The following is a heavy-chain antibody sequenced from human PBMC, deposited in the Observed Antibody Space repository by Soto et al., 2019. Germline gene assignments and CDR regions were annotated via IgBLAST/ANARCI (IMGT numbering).Heavy chain of an antibody. J-gene: IGHJ6*02. CDR3: ARPIQQGWLTDYYYYGMDV. Sequence: PGGSLRLSCAASRFTFSSYAMHWVRQAPGKGLEWVAVISYGGSNKYYADSVKGRFTISRDNSKNTLYLQMNSLRAEDTAVYYCARPIQQGWLTDYYYYGMDVWGQGTTVTVSS. D-gene: IGHD6-19*01. CDR1: RFTFSSYA. CDR2: ISYGGSNK. V-gene: IGHV3-30-3*01.